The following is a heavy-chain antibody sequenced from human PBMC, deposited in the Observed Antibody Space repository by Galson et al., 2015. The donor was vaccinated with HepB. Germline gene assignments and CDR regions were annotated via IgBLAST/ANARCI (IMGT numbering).Heavy chain of an antibody. Sequence: ETLSLTCPVSGASVSSRGFCWSWIRQPPGERPEQIGYVCYNGPTTYNPSLKSRVSMSVDTSKNLLSLRVTSVTAADTAVYFCTSGRDAYKTGFWGQGTLVTVSS. CDR3: TSGRDAYKTGF. CDR2: VCYNGPT. CDR1: GASVSSRGFC. V-gene: IGHV4-61*08. J-gene: IGHJ4*02. D-gene: IGHD5-24*01.